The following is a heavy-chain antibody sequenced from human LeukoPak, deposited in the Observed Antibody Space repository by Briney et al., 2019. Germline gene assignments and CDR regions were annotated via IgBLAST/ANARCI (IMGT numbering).Heavy chain of an antibody. Sequence: GGSLRLSCVASGFTFSSHWMYWVRQAPGKGLVWVSGIKTDGTSTVYADSVRGRFTVSRDNAKNTVYLQMNGQRAEDTAVYYCARVSGAFGGTPDYWGQGTLVTVSS. V-gene: IGHV3-74*01. CDR3: ARVSGAFGGTPDY. D-gene: IGHD3-10*01. J-gene: IGHJ4*02. CDR2: IKTDGTST. CDR1: GFTFSSHW.